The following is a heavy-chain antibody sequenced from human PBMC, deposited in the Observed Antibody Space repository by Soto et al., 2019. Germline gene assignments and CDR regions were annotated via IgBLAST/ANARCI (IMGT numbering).Heavy chain of an antibody. Sequence: EVQLLESGGGLVQPGGSLRLYCAASGFTFSSYAMSWVRQAPGKGLEWVSAISGSGGSTYYADSVKGRFTISRDNSKNTLYLQMNSLRAEDTAVYYCAKGTYSGYDYLGFRYYYYGMDVWGQGTTVTVSS. CDR2: ISGSGGST. V-gene: IGHV3-23*01. CDR3: AKGTYSGYDYLGFRYYYYGMDV. J-gene: IGHJ6*02. CDR1: GFTFSSYA. D-gene: IGHD5-12*01.